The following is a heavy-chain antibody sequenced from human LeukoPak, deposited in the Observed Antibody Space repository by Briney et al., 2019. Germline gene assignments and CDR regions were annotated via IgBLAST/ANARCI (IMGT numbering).Heavy chain of an antibody. V-gene: IGHV3-21*01. CDR3: ASTVAGTWYFDY. CDR2: ISSSSSYI. D-gene: IGHD6-19*01. Sequence: GGSLRLSCAASGFTFSSYSMNWVRQAPGKGLEWVSSISSSSSYIYYADSVKGRFTISRDNAKNSLYLQMNSLRAEDTAVYYCASTVAGTWYFDYWGQGTLVTVSS. J-gene: IGHJ4*02. CDR1: GFTFSSYS.